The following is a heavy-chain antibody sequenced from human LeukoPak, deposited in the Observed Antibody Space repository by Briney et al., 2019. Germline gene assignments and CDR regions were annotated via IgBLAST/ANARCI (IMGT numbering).Heavy chain of an antibody. V-gene: IGHV3-33*01. CDR1: GFTFSSYG. CDR2: IWYDGSNK. D-gene: IGHD1-26*01. J-gene: IGHJ4*02. Sequence: GGSLRPSCAASGFTFSSYGMHRVRQAPGKGLEWVAVIWYDGSNKYYADSVKGRFTISRDNSKNRLYLQMNSLRAEDTAAYYCARPTYSGSYYWFDYWGQGTLVTVSS. CDR3: ARPTYSGSYYWFDY.